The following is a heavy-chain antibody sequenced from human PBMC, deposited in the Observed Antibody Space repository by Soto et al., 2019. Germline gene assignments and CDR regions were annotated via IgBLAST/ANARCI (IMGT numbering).Heavy chain of an antibody. CDR2: ISSSGSLI. CDR3: AGGGAGGVTNDRGYWFDS. D-gene: IGHD1-1*01. CDR1: GFSFSRFE. V-gene: IGHV3-48*03. Sequence: EVQLVESGGGLVQPGGSLRLSCAASGFSFSRFEMSWVRQAPGKGLEWIAYISSSGSLIYQAASLKGRFTISRDNAKNSLYLQMSSLRPEDTAVYYCAGGGAGGVTNDRGYWFDSWGQGTLVTVSS. J-gene: IGHJ5*01.